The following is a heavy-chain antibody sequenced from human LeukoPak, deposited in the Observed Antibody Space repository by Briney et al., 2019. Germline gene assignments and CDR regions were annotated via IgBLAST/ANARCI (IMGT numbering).Heavy chain of an antibody. CDR3: ARGRVWFDP. CDR1: SGSISSYY. J-gene: IGHJ5*02. Sequence: PSETLSLTCTVSSGSISSYYWSWIRQPPGKGLEWIGYIYYNGNTNYNPSLKSRVTISVDTSKNQFSLKLSSVTAADTAVYYCARGRVWFDPWGQGTLVTVSS. V-gene: IGHV4-59*01. CDR2: IYYNGNT.